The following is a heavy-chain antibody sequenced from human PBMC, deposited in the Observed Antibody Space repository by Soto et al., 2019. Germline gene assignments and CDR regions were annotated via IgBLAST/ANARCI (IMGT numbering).Heavy chain of an antibody. D-gene: IGHD2-15*01. CDR2: IIPMFEKL. CDR3: ARGLRTGNYGMDV. Sequence: SVKVSCKASGRTFDNYAVSWARQAPGQGLEWMGGIIPMFEKLNYAQRFQGRLTIAADESTSTAYMELTSLTSADTAIYFCARGLRTGNYGMDVWGQGTTVTVSS. CDR1: GRTFDNYA. V-gene: IGHV1-69*13. J-gene: IGHJ6*02.